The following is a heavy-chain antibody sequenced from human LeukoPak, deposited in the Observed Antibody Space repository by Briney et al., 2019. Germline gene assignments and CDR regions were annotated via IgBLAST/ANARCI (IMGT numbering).Heavy chain of an antibody. Sequence: PGGSLRLSCAASGFTFSSYAMSWVRQAPGKGLEWVSAISGSGGSTYYADSVKGRFTISRDNPKNTLYLQMNSLRAEDTAVYYCAKDPPYGDYGWYFDYWGQGTLVTVSS. CDR3: AKDPPYGDYGWYFDY. D-gene: IGHD4-17*01. CDR2: ISGSGGST. V-gene: IGHV3-23*01. J-gene: IGHJ4*02. CDR1: GFTFSSYA.